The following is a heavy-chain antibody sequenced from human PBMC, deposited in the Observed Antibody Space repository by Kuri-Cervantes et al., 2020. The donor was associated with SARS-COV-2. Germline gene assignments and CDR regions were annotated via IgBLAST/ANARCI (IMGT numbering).Heavy chain of an antibody. CDR2: IDPSDSYT. Sequence: GESLKISCEGCGYRFTSYWISWVRQMPGKGLEWMGRIDPSDSYTNYSPSFQGHVTISADKSISTAYLQWSSLKASDTAMYYCARQGWELFQWSNDFDYWGQGTLVTVSS. D-gene: IGHD1-26*01. V-gene: IGHV5-10-1*01. CDR3: ARQGWELFQWSNDFDY. CDR1: GYRFTSYW. J-gene: IGHJ4*02.